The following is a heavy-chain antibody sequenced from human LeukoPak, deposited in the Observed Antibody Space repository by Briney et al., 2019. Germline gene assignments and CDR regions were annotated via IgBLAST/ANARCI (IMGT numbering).Heavy chain of an antibody. V-gene: IGHV1-18*01. CDR3: ARGGVYDFWSGPSPQDYYHGMDV. CDR2: ISAYNGNT. D-gene: IGHD3-3*01. J-gene: IGHJ6*02. Sequence: ASVKVSCKASGYTFTSYGISWVRQAPGQGLEWMGWISAYNGNTNYAQKLQGRVTMTTDTSTSTAYMELRSLRSDDTAVYYCARGGVYDFWSGPSPQDYYHGMDVWGQGTTVTVSS. CDR1: GYTFTSYG.